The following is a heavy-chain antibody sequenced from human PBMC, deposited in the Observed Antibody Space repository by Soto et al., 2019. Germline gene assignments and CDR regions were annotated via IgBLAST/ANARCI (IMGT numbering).Heavy chain of an antibody. V-gene: IGHV4-34*01. CDR1: GGSFSGYY. J-gene: IGHJ4*02. CDR3: ARGGYYGSGSVHDY. CDR2: INHSGST. D-gene: IGHD3-10*01. Sequence: PSETLSLTCAVYGGSFSGYYWSWIRQPPGKGLEWIGEINHSGSTNYNPSLKSRVTISVDTSKNQFSLKLSSVTAADTAVYYCARGGYYGSGSVHDYWGQGTLVTVSS.